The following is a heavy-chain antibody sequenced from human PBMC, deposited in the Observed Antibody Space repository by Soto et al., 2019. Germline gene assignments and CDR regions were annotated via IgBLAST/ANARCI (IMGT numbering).Heavy chain of an antibody. J-gene: IGHJ4*02. CDR2: ISWNSGAI. Sequence: EVQLVESGGGWVQPGRSLRLSCAVSGFTFDDYDMHWVRQAPGEGLEWVSGISWNSGAIGYADSVKGRFTVLRDNAKSTLYLQMNRLRTEDTAWYYCAKAMSPDWLARLDCLGQGTLVTVSS. D-gene: IGHD3-9*01. CDR1: GFTFDDYD. CDR3: AKAMSPDWLARLDC. V-gene: IGHV3-9*01.